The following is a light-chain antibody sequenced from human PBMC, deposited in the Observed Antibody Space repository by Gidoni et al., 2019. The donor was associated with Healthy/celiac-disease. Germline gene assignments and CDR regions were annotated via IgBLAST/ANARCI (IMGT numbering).Light chain of an antibody. CDR1: QRVRSSY. J-gene: IGKJ1*01. Sequence: EIVLTQSPGTLSLSPGERATLSCRASQRVRSSYLAWYQQKPGQAPRLLIYGASSRATGSPDRFSGSGSGTDFTLTISRLEPEDFAVYYCQQYGSSTETFGQGTKVEIK. V-gene: IGKV3-20*01. CDR2: GAS. CDR3: QQYGSSTET.